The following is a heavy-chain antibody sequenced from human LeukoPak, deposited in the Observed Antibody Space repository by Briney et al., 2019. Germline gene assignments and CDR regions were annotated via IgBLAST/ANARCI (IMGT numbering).Heavy chain of an antibody. V-gene: IGHV4-31*03. CDR3: ARARGWVTPQRPYYYYYGMDV. Sequence: PSETLSLTCTVSGGSISSGGYYWRWIRQHPGKGLGWIGYIYYSVITYYNVSLKSRVTISVDTSSNQFSLKLSSVTAADTAVYYCARARGWVTPQRPYYYYYGMDVWGHGTTVTVSS. D-gene: IGHD3-10*01. CDR1: GGSISSGGYY. J-gene: IGHJ6*02. CDR2: IYYSVIT.